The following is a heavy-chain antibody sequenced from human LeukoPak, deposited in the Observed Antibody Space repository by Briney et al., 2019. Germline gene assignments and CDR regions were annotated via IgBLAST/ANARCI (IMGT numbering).Heavy chain of an antibody. Sequence: SETLSLTCAVYGGSFSGYYWSWIRQPPGKGLEWIGEINHSGSTNYNPSLKSRVTISVDTSKNQFSLKLSSVTAADTAVYYCARGPTVNTQVWGQGTLVTVSS. J-gene: IGHJ4*02. CDR2: INHSGST. D-gene: IGHD4-17*01. V-gene: IGHV4-34*01. CDR3: ARGPTVNTQV. CDR1: GGSFSGYY.